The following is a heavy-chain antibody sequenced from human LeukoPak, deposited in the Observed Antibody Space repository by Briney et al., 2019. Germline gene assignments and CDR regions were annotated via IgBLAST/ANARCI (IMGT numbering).Heavy chain of an antibody. J-gene: IGHJ6*03. Sequence: SETLSLTCTVSGGSISSYYWSWIRQPAGKGLEWIGRIYTSGSTNYNPSLKSRVTMSVDTSKNQFSLKLSSVTAADTAVYYCARDMDVPVFYYYYMDVWGKGTTVTVSS. CDR3: ARDMDVPVFYYYYMDV. CDR2: IYTSGST. CDR1: GGSISSYY. V-gene: IGHV4-4*07. D-gene: IGHD3-10*02.